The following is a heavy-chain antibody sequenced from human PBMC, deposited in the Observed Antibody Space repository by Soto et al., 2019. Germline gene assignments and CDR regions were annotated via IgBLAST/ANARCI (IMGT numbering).Heavy chain of an antibody. D-gene: IGHD6-13*01. Sequence: SETLSLTCTVSGGSISSGGYYWSWIRQHPGKGLEWIGYIYYSGSTYYNPSLKSRVTISVDTSKNQFSLKLSSVTAADTAVYYCARGLYSSSWPNWFDPWVQGTLVTVSS. CDR2: IYYSGST. J-gene: IGHJ5*02. V-gene: IGHV4-31*03. CDR3: ARGLYSSSWPNWFDP. CDR1: GGSISSGGYY.